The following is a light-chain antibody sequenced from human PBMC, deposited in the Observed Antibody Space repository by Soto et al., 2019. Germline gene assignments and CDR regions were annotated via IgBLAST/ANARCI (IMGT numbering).Light chain of an antibody. CDR3: QQYGSSPPT. J-gene: IGKJ5*01. CDR1: QSLSSY. V-gene: IGKV3-20*01. CDR2: DAS. Sequence: EIVLTQSPATLSLSPGERATLSCRASQSLSSYLAWYQQKPGQAPRLLIYDASNRATGIPARFSGSGSGTDFTLTISRLEPEDFAVYYCQQYGSSPPTFGQGTRLEIK.